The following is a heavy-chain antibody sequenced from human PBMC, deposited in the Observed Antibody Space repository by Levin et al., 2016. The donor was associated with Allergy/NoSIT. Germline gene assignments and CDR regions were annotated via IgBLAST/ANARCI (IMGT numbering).Heavy chain of an antibody. CDR2: IGSTGSNK. J-gene: IGHJ4*02. CDR3: GRVGYSRSVWYWDY. CDR1: GFAFSDYY. Sequence: GGSLRLSCAASGFAFSDYYMSWIRQAPGKGLEWISYIGSTGSNKYYADSVKGRFTISRDNAQNSLYLQMNSLRADDTAVYFCGRVGYSRSVWYWDYWGQGTLVTVAS. V-gene: IGHV3-11*01. D-gene: IGHD6-13*01.